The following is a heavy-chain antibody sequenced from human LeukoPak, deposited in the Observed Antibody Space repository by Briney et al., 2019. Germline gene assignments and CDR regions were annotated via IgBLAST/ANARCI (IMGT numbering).Heavy chain of an antibody. CDR2: IIPIFGTA. Sequence: SVKVSCKASGYTFTSYAISWVRQAPGQGLEWMGRIIPIFGTANYAQKFQGRVTITTDESTSTAYMELSSLRSEDTAVYYCAACSGGSCYVDYWGQGTLVTVSS. D-gene: IGHD2-15*01. J-gene: IGHJ4*02. CDR1: GYTFTSYA. V-gene: IGHV1-69*05. CDR3: AACSGGSCYVDY.